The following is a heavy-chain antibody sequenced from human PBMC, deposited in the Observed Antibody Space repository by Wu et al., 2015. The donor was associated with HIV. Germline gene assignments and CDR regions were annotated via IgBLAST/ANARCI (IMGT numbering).Heavy chain of an antibody. CDR3: AILDLLPPTTMPKYYYYYYGMDV. D-gene: IGHD2-2*01. V-gene: IGHV1-69*01. CDR1: GGTFSSYA. CDR2: IIPIFGTA. J-gene: IGHJ6*02. Sequence: QVQLVQSGAEVKKPGSSVKVSCKASGGTFSSYAISWVRQAPGQGLEWMGGIIPIFGTANYAQKFQGRVTITTDESTSTAYMELSSLRSEDTAVYYCAILDLLPPTTMPKYYYYYYGMDVWGQGTTVTVSS.